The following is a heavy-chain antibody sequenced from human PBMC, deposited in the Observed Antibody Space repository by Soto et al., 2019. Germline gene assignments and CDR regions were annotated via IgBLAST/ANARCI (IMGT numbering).Heavy chain of an antibody. D-gene: IGHD4-17*01. Sequence: QVQLQESGPGLVKPSETLSLTCTVSGGSISSYYWSWIRQPPGKGLEWIGYIYYSGSTNYNPTLKSRVTKSVDTSKNQFSLKLSSVTAADTAVYYCERSHDFGDYVHACYIWGQATMVTVSS. CDR3: ERSHDFGDYVHACYI. CDR1: GGSISSYY. V-gene: IGHV4-59*01. J-gene: IGHJ3*02. CDR2: IYYSGST.